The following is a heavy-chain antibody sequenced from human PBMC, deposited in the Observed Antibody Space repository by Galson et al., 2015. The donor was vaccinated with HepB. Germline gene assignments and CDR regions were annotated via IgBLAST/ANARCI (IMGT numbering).Heavy chain of an antibody. CDR2: ISSYGGNK. V-gene: IGHV1-18*04. Sequence: SVKVSCKASGYTFTSNGISWVRQTPRQGLEWLGWISSYGGNKKYAQKYQGRITLTRDTSTSTDYLELRSLRSADTAVDYCERDRDYRFDFCGQGTLVTVS. CDR3: ERDRDYRFDF. CDR1: GYTFTSNG. D-gene: IGHD4/OR15-4a*01. J-gene: IGHJ4*02.